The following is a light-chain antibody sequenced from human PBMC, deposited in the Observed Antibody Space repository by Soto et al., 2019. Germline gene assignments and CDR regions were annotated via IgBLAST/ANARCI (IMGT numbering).Light chain of an antibody. CDR1: SGHSRNA. Sequence: QSVLTQSPSASASLGASVKLTCTLSSGHSRNAIAWHQQQPEKGPRYLMKINSDGSHIKGDEIPGRFSGSSSGAERYLTISSLQSEDEADYYCQAWVTGIGVFGGGTKLTVL. CDR3: QAWVTGIGV. V-gene: IGLV4-69*01. J-gene: IGLJ2*01. CDR2: INSDGSH.